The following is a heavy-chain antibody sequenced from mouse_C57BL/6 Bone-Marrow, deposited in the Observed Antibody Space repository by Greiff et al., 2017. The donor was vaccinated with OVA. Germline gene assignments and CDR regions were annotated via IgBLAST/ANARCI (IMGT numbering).Heavy chain of an antibody. CDR1: GFTFSSYG. CDR3: ARHGLLRGDAMDY. CDR2: ISSGGSYT. J-gene: IGHJ4*01. V-gene: IGHV5-6*01. D-gene: IGHD1-1*01. Sequence: EVMLVESGGDLVKPGGSLKLSCAASGFTFSSYGMSWVRQTPDKRLEWVATISSGGSYTYYPDRVKGRFTISRDNAKNTLYLQMSSLKSEDTAMYYCARHGLLRGDAMDYWGQGTSVTVSS.